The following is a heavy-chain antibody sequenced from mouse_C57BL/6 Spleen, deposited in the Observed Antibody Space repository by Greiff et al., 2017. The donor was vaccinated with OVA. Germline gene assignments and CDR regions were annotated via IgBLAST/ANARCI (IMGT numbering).Heavy chain of an antibody. CDR1: GYTFTDYY. Sequence: VQLQQSGAELVRPGASVKLSCKASGYTFTDYYINWVKQRLGQGLEWIARIYPGSGNTYYNEKFKGQATLTAEKSSSTAYMQLSSLTSEDSAVYFCARDGNYEDWFAYWGQGTLVTVSA. V-gene: IGHV1-76*01. J-gene: IGHJ3*01. CDR3: ARDGNYEDWFAY. D-gene: IGHD2-1*01. CDR2: IYPGSGNT.